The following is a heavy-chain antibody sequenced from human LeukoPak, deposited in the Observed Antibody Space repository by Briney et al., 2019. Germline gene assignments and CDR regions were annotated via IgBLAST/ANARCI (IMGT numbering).Heavy chain of an antibody. CDR1: GYTFTGYY. J-gene: IGHJ4*02. CDR2: VTPNSGGT. D-gene: IGHD5-18*01. Sequence: ASVKVSCKASGYTFTGYYMHWVRQAPGQGLEWMGWVTPNSGGTHYAQKFQGRVTMTRDTSISTAYMERSRLRSDDTAVYYCARGGIHSYAVGGTPYFDYWGQGTLVTVSS. CDR3: ARGGIHSYAVGGTPYFDY. V-gene: IGHV1-2*02.